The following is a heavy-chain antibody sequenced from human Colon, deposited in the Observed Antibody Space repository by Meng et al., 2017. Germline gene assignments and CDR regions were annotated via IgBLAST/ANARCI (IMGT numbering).Heavy chain of an antibody. CDR2: IRSKAYGGTT. V-gene: IGHV3-49*04. D-gene: IGHD6-13*01. Sequence: GGSLRLSCTASGFTFGDYAMSWVRQAPGKGLEWVGFIRSKAYGGTTEYAASVKGRFTISRDDSKSIAYLQMNSLKTEDTAVYYCTRTLAAAGTLLYYYYGMDVWGQGTTVTCSS. J-gene: IGHJ6*01. CDR3: TRTLAAAGTLLYYYYGMDV. CDR1: GFTFGDYA.